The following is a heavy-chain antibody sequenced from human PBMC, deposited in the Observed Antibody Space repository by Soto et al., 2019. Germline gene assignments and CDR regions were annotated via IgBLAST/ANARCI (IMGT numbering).Heavy chain of an antibody. J-gene: IGHJ4*02. CDR2: ISGSGGST. D-gene: IGHD3-10*01. V-gene: IGHV3-23*01. Sequence: EVPLLESGGGLVQPGGSLSLSCAASGFTFSNYAMIWLRQAPGKGLEWVSGISGSGGSTYYADSVKGRFTISRDNSKNTLYLQVNSLRAEDTAVYYCAKGPLDYGSRPEYWGQGTLVTVSS. CDR1: GFTFSNYA. CDR3: AKGPLDYGSRPEY.